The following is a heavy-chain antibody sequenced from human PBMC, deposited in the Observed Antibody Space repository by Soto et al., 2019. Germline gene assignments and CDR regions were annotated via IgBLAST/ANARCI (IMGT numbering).Heavy chain of an antibody. CDR1: GLTFSQAW. CDR3: TKDRPFTSGGVIVF. Sequence: EVQLVESGGGLVKPGGSLRLSCAVSGLTFSQAWMTWVRQAPGKGLEWVGRIKSKTDDGTTDYATPVKGRSTISRDDSKNTLYLQMNSTKTEDSAVYYCTKDRPFTSGGVIVFWGQGTMVTVSS. CDR2: IKSKTDDGTT. D-gene: IGHD3-16*02. J-gene: IGHJ3*01. V-gene: IGHV3-15*01.